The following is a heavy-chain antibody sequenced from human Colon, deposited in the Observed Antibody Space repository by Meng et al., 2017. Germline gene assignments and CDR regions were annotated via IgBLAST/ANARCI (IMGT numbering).Heavy chain of an antibody. D-gene: IGHD3-22*01. J-gene: IGHJ4*02. CDR2: IFHAGNT. Sequence: GQLEGSGPGLVKPSGILSLTCAVSGGSITNDNWWSWVRQPPGKGLEWIGEIFHAGNTNYNPSLKSRVTMSLDKSKNQFSLTLTSVTAADTAVYYCARDFHSTMTVFDSWGQGTLVTVSS. CDR1: GGSITNDNW. CDR3: ARDFHSTMTVFDS. V-gene: IGHV4-4*02.